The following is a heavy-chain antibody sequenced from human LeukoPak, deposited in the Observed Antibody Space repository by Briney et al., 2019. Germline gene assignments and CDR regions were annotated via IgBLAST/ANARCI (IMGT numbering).Heavy chain of an antibody. D-gene: IGHD5-18*01. V-gene: IGHV4-34*01. J-gene: IGHJ6*01. CDR3: ARGTAMVNFYYYYYGMDV. CDR2: IKHSGNP. CDR1: GGSFSVFY. Sequence: PSETLSLPCAVYGGSFSVFYWRGIRPPPEGGREWSGEIKHSGNPNYHPSLKSRVPISVDTSKNQLSLTLSSVTAAHSAVFYCARGTAMVNFYYYYYGMDVWGEGTTVTVSS.